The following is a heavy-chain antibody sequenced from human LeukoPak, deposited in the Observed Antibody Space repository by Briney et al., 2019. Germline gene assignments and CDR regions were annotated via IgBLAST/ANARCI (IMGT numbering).Heavy chain of an antibody. CDR3: ARATMNWLGVSRSLGAFDI. D-gene: IGHD6-13*01. Sequence: PGRSLRLSCAASGFTFSTYAMSWARQDPGKGLEWVSTISGSSTYDADSVKGRFTISRDNSKNSLYLQMNSLRAEDTAVYYCARATMNWLGVSRSLGAFDIWGQGTMVTVAS. CDR1: GFTFSTYA. CDR2: ISGSST. V-gene: IGHV3-23*01. J-gene: IGHJ3*02.